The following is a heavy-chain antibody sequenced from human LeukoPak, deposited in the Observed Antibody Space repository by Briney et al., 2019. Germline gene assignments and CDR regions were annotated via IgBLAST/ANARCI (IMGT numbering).Heavy chain of an antibody. Sequence: GGSLRLSCAASGFTFRSYWMAWVRQDPGKGLEWVANIKEDESAKHQADSVKGRFTIFRDNAQNSVYLQMNSLRGEDTAVYYCARDNRRDYWGQGTLVTVSS. D-gene: IGHD2/OR15-2a*01. CDR2: IKEDESAK. CDR3: ARDNRRDY. J-gene: IGHJ4*02. V-gene: IGHV3-7*01. CDR1: GFTFRSYW.